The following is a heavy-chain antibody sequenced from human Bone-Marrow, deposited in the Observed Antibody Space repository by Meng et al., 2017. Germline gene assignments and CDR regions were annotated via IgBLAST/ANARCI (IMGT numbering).Heavy chain of an antibody. CDR2: IYYSGST. Sequence: SETLSLTCTVSGGSISSYYWSWIRQPPGKGLEWIGYIYYSGSTNYNPSLKSRVTISVDTSKNQFSLKLSSVTAADTAVYYCARGIVVVVAAINWFDPWGQGTLVTVSS. CDR1: GGSISSYY. CDR3: ARGIVVVVAAINWFDP. D-gene: IGHD2-15*01. V-gene: IGHV4-59*12. J-gene: IGHJ5*02.